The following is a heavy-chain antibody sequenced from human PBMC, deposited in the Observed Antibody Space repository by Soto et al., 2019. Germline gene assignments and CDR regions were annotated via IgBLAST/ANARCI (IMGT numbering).Heavy chain of an antibody. D-gene: IGHD2-21*02. CDR2: INPKTGDT. V-gene: IGHV1-2*02. CDR1: GSTFVAYY. J-gene: IGHJ4*02. Sequence: GSVNVSFKASGSTFVAYYVFWVRQAPGHGLEWMGWINPKTGDTNYAQNFQGRVTMTRDTSISTAYMELSRLTSDDTALYYCARQLAYCGGDCYTEPIDYWGQGTPVTVSS. CDR3: ARQLAYCGGDCYTEPIDY.